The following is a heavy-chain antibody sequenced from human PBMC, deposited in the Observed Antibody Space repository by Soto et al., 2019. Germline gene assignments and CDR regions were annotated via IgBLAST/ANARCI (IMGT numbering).Heavy chain of an antibody. CDR2: ISSSSSYI. Sequence: GGSLRLSCAASGFTFSSYSMNWVRQAQGKGLEWVSSISSSSSYIYYADSVKGRFTISRDNAKNSLYLQMISLRAEDTAVYYCARDDLQLVPDYWGQGTLVTVSS. V-gene: IGHV3-21*01. D-gene: IGHD6-6*01. CDR3: ARDDLQLVPDY. J-gene: IGHJ4*02. CDR1: GFTFSSYS.